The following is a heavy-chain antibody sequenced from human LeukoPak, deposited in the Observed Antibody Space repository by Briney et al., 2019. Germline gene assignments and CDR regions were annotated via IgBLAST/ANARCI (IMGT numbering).Heavy chain of an antibody. CDR1: GFTFSISA. CDR2: ISGRCSST. J-gene: IGHJ4*02. D-gene: IGHD3-10*01. V-gene: IGHV3-23*01. CDR3: AKDPMVRGLTYDN. Sequence: GGSLRLSCAGTGFTFSISAMCWVRQPPGKGLEWVSAISGRCSSTYYADSVKGRFTISRDNSKNTLYLQMNSLRAEDTAVYYCAKDPMVRGLTYDNWGQGTLVTVSS.